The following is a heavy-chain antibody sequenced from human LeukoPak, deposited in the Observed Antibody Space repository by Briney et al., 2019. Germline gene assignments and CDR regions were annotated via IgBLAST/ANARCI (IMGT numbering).Heavy chain of an antibody. J-gene: IGHJ4*02. CDR1: GFTFSSYI. Sequence: PGGSLRLSCAASGFTFSSYIMNWVRQAPGKGLEWVASISFDESNKYIADSVKGRFTISRDNAKNSLYLQMNSLRAEDTAVYYCARLREIPVFGVVTKSTSYFDYWGQGTLVTVSS. CDR3: ARLREIPVFGVVTKSTSYFDY. D-gene: IGHD3-3*01. CDR2: ISFDESNK. V-gene: IGHV3-30*03.